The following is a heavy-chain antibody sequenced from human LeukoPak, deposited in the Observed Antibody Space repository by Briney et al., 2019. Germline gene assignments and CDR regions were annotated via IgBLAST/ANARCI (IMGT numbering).Heavy chain of an antibody. CDR3: ARDLAAILTGYYTNWFDP. J-gene: IGHJ5*02. D-gene: IGHD3-9*01. CDR2: INPNNGGT. CDR1: GYTFSRYY. V-gene: IGHV1-2*02. Sequence: ASVKVSCKSSGYTFSRYYMHWLRQAPGQGLDWMGWINPNNGGTNKAQKDQGRVSITRSADNTTASMELSRLSSDDTAMYYCARDLAAILTGYYTNWFDPWGQGTLVTVSS.